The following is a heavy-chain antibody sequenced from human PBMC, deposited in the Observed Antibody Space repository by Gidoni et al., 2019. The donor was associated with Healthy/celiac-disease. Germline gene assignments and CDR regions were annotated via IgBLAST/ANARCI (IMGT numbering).Heavy chain of an antibody. D-gene: IGHD3-22*01. J-gene: IGHJ4*02. V-gene: IGHV3-33*01. CDR1: GFTFSSYG. CDR2: IWYDGSNK. CDR3: ARVRSSGYYIFDY. Sequence: QVQLVESGGGVVQPGRSRRLSCAASGFTFSSYGMHWVRQAPGKGLEWVAVIWYDGSNKYYADSVKGRFTISRDNSKNTLYLQMNSLRAEDTAVYYCARVRSSGYYIFDYWGQGTLVTVSS.